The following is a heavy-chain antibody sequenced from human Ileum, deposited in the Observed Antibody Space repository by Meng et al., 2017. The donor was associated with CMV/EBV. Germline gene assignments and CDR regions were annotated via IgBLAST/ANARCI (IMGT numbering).Heavy chain of an antibody. D-gene: IGHD2-2*02. V-gene: IGHV3-21*01. CDR1: GFTFSSYS. CDR3: ARAGLYCSSTSCYMNY. CDR2: ISSSSSYI. Sequence: GGSLRLSCAASGFTFSSYSMNWVRQAPGKGLEWVSSISSSSSYIYYADSVKGRFTISRDNAKNSLYLQMNSLRAEDTAVYYCARAGLYCSSTSCYMNYWGQGTLVTFSS. J-gene: IGHJ4*02.